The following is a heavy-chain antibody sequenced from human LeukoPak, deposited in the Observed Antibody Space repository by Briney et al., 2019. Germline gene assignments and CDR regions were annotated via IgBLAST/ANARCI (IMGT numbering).Heavy chain of an antibody. D-gene: IGHD2-21*02. CDR1: GYTFTSYD. CDR2: MNPNRGNT. J-gene: IGHJ6*03. CDR3: AREGVTPSLMTYYYYYYMDV. V-gene: IGHV1-8*01. Sequence: ASVKVSCKASGYTFTSYDINWVRQATGQGLEWMGWMNPNRGNTGYAQKFQGRVTMTRNTSISTAYMELSSLRSEDTAVYYCAREGVTPSLMTYYYYYYMDVWGKGTTVTVSS.